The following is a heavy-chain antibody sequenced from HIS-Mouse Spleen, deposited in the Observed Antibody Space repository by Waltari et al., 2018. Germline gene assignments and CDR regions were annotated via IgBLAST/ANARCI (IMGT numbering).Heavy chain of an antibody. D-gene: IGHD6-13*01. J-gene: IGHJ2*01. V-gene: IGHV4-39*07. CDR3: AREIPYSSSWYDWYFDL. Sequence: QLQLQESGPGLVKPSETPSLTCTVPGGSISSSRSYWGWIRQPPGKGLEWIGSIYYSGSTYYNPSLKSRVTISVDTSKNQFSLKLSSVTAADTAVYYCAREIPYSSSWYDWYFDLWGRGTLVTVSS. CDR2: IYYSGST. CDR1: GGSISSSRSY.